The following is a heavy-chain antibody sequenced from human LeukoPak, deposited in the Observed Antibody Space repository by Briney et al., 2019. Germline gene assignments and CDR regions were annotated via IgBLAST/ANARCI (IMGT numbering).Heavy chain of an antibody. Sequence: GGSLRLSCAASGFSFSNHWMTWVRQAPGKGLEWVANIKQDGSDKNHVDSVKGRFTISRDNAKNTLYLQMNSLRAEDTALYYCARDGTFRLDYWGQGTLVSVSS. V-gene: IGHV3-7*05. D-gene: IGHD1-26*01. CDR2: IKQDGSDK. J-gene: IGHJ4*02. CDR1: GFSFSNHW. CDR3: ARDGTFRLDY.